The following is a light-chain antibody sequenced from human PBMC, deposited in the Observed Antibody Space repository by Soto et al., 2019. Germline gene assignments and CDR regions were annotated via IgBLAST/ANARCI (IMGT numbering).Light chain of an antibody. J-gene: IGLJ2*01. Sequence: QSVLTQPASVSGSPGQSITISCTGTSCDVGGYNYVYWYQQHPGKAPKLMIYDISNRPSGVSNRFSGSKSGNTASLTISGLQAEDEADYYCSSYTGSSTLVVFGGGTKVTVL. CDR3: SSYTGSSTLVV. CDR2: DIS. CDR1: SCDVGGYNY. V-gene: IGLV2-14*01.